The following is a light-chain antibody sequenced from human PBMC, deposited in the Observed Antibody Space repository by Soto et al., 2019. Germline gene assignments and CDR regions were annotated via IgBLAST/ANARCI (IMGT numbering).Light chain of an antibody. J-gene: IGKJ2*01. Sequence: EIVLRQSPGTLSLSPGERATLSCRASQSVSSSYLAWYQQKPGQAPRLLIYGASSRATGIPDRFSGSGSGTDFTLTISRLEPEDFAVYYCQQYGSSRRTFGQGTKLEIK. CDR1: QSVSSSY. V-gene: IGKV3-20*01. CDR3: QQYGSSRRT. CDR2: GAS.